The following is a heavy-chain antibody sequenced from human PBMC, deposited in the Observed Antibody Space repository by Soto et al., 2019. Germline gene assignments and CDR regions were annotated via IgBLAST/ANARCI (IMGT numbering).Heavy chain of an antibody. CDR2: INAGNGNT. CDR1: GYTFTGYA. CDR3: ARAVAVPADFAY. J-gene: IGHJ4*02. D-gene: IGHD6-19*01. Sequence: QVQLVQSGAEEKKPGASVKVSCKASGYTFTGYAMHWVRQAPGQRLEWMGWINAGNGNTKYSQKFQGRVTITRDTSAGAAYMELSSLSSEDTAVYYCARAVAVPADFAYWGQGTLVTVSS. V-gene: IGHV1-3*05.